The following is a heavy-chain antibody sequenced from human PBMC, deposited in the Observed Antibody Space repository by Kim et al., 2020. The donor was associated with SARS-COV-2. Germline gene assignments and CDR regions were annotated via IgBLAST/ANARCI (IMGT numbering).Heavy chain of an antibody. CDR3: ARVPGNSEYWPELDIVATIPLAFDY. V-gene: IGHV3-7*01. Sequence: GGSLRLSCAASGFTFSSYWMSWVRQAPGKGLEWVANIKQDGSEKYYVDSVKGRFTISRDNAKNSLYLQMNSLRAEDTAVYYCARVPGNSEYWPELDIVATIPLAFDYWGQGTLVTVSS. J-gene: IGHJ4*02. CDR2: IKQDGSEK. D-gene: IGHD5-12*01. CDR1: GFTFSSYW.